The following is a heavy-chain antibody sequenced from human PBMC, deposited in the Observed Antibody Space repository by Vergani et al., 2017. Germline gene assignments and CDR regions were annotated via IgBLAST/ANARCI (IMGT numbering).Heavy chain of an antibody. CDR3: TRHWAVVAANNWFDP. CDR2: IYYSGST. J-gene: IGHJ5*02. V-gene: IGHV4-34*02. Sequence: QVQIQQWGAGLLKPSETLSLSCGVIGESFSDYFWSWIRQTPGKGLEWIGSIYYSGSTYYNPSLESRVTMSVDTSKSQFSLKLSSVTAADTAVYYCTRHWAVVAANNWFDPWGQGTLVTVSS. CDR1: GESFSDYF. D-gene: IGHD2-15*01.